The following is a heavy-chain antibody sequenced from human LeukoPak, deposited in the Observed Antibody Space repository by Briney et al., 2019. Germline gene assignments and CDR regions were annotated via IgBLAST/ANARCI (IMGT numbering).Heavy chain of an antibody. CDR1: GASFSDYF. D-gene: IGHD2-2*01. CDR3: ARRGPGYCSTTSCNYHYYGMDV. V-gene: IGHV4-34*01. Sequence: SETLSLTCSVSGASFSDYFWSWIRQPPGKGQEWVGEINHSGSTYYNPSVNGRGTISIDTSKNQFSLKLTSVTAADTAVYYCARRGPGYCSTTSCNYHYYGMDVGGQGTTVTVSS. CDR2: INHSGST. J-gene: IGHJ6*02.